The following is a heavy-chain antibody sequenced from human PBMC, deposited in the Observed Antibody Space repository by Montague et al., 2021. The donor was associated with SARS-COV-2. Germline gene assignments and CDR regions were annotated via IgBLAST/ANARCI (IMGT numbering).Heavy chain of an antibody. Sequence: SLRLSCAASGFTFSSYTMHWVRQAPGKGLEWVAIISYDGSNVYYADSVKGRFTVSRDNSKRTLYLEMDSPRAEDTAVYYCAREGALVDTPMMAFDYWGQGTLVTVSS. D-gene: IGHD5-18*01. J-gene: IGHJ4*02. V-gene: IGHV3-30*04. CDR1: GFTFSSYT. CDR2: ISYDGSNV. CDR3: AREGALVDTPMMAFDY.